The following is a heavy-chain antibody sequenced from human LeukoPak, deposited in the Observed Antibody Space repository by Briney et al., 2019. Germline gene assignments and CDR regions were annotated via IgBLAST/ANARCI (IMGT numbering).Heavy chain of an antibody. Sequence: SETLSLTCAVYGGSFSGYYWSWIRQPPGKGLEWIGEINHSGSTNYNPSLKSRVTISEDTSKNQFSLKLSSVTAADTAVYYCARGSDYDSSGYYLWGQGTLVTVSS. D-gene: IGHD3-22*01. CDR1: GGSFSGYY. V-gene: IGHV4-34*01. CDR3: ARGSDYDSSGYYL. CDR2: INHSGST. J-gene: IGHJ4*02.